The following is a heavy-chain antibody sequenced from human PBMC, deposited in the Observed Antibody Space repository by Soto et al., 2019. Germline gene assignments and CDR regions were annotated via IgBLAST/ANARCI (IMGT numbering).Heavy chain of an antibody. V-gene: IGHV3-21*01. J-gene: IGHJ3*02. Sequence: GGSLRLSCAASGFTFSSNSMNWVRQAPGKGLEWVSFISSSGSYTYYADSVTGRFTISRDTAKNSLYLQMNSLRAEDTAVYYCARDSSTWSEAYDIWGQGTMVTVSS. CDR3: ARDSSTWSEAYDI. CDR1: GFTFSSNS. D-gene: IGHD6-13*01. CDR2: ISSSGSYT.